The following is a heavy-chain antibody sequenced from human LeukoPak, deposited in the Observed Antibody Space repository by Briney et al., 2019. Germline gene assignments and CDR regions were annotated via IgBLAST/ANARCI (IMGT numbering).Heavy chain of an antibody. CDR1: GGSISSYY. V-gene: IGHV4-4*07. Sequence: PSETLSLTRTVSGGSISSYYWSWIRQPPGKGLEWIGRIHTSGSTNYNPSLKSRVTMSVDTSKNQFSLKLSSVTAADTAVYYCARVSLVRGAPDYYFDYWGQGTLVTVSS. CDR2: IHTSGST. CDR3: ARVSLVRGAPDYYFDY. D-gene: IGHD3-10*01. J-gene: IGHJ4*02.